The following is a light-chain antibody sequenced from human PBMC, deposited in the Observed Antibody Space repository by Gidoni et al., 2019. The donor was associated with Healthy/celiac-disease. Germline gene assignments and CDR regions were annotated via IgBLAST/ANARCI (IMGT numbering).Light chain of an antibody. Sequence: QMNQSPSSLSASVGDRVTITCQASQGISNYLNWYQQKPGKAPKLLIYDASNLETGVPSRFSGSGSGTDFTLTISSLQPEDIATYYCQQYDNLPYTFGQGTKLEIK. CDR3: QQYDNLPYT. J-gene: IGKJ2*01. CDR2: DAS. V-gene: IGKV1-33*01. CDR1: QGISNY.